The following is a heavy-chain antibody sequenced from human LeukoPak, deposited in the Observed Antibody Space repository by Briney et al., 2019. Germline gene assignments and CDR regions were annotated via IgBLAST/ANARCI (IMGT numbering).Heavy chain of an antibody. V-gene: IGHV3-66*01. CDR1: GFTFSSYA. Sequence: PGGSLRLSCAASGFTFSSYAMSWVRQAPGKGLEWVSVIYSGGSTYYADSVKGRFTISRDNSKNTLYLQMNSLRAEDTAVYYCARDGDSSGWYYFDYWGQGTLVTVSS. J-gene: IGHJ4*02. CDR2: IYSGGST. CDR3: ARDGDSSGWYYFDY. D-gene: IGHD6-19*01.